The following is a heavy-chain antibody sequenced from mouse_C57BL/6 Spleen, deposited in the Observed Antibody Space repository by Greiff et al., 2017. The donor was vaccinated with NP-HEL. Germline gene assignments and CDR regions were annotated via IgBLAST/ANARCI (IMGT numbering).Heavy chain of an antibody. CDR2: ISDGGSYT. Sequence: DVKLVESGGGLVKPGGSLKLSCAASGFTFSSYAMSWVRQTPEKRLEWVATISDGGSYTYYPDNVKGRFTISRDNAKNNLYLQMSHLKSEDTAMYYCARDGGYALAYWGQGTLVTVSA. CDR3: ARDGGYALAY. CDR1: GFTFSSYA. J-gene: IGHJ3*01. D-gene: IGHD2-2*01. V-gene: IGHV5-4*01.